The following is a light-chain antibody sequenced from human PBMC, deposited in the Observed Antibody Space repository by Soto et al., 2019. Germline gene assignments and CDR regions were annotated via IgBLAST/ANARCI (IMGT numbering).Light chain of an antibody. CDR1: QSVNSNY. CDR3: QQYGTSPRT. Sequence: EIVLTQSPDTLSLSPGERATHSCRTSQSVNSNYLAWYQQKPAQAPRLLIYGASSRATGIPDRFSGSGSGTDFTLTISRLEPEDFAVYYCQQYGTSPRTFGQGTKVDIK. V-gene: IGKV3-20*01. CDR2: GAS. J-gene: IGKJ1*01.